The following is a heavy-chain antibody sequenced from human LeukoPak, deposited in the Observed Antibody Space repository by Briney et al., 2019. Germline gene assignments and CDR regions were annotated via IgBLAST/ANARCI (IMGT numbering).Heavy chain of an antibody. Sequence: SETLSLTCTVSGGSISSYYWSWIRQPAGKGLEWIGRIYTSGSTNYNPSLKSRVTMSVDTSKNQFSLKLSSVTAADTAVYYCARDGTHYGSGSYYLDYWGQGTLVTVSS. CDR1: GGSISSYY. CDR2: IYTSGST. J-gene: IGHJ4*02. D-gene: IGHD3-10*01. CDR3: ARDGTHYGSGSYYLDY. V-gene: IGHV4-4*07.